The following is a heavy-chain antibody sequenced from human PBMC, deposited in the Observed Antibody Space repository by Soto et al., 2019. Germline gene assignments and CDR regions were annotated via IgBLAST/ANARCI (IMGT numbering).Heavy chain of an antibody. Sequence: QVQLVESGGGVVQPGRSLRLTCAASGFTFSSNGMHLVRQAPGKGLEWVALVAYDGSKTYYGDSVRGRFTISRDNSENTLYLQMNSLRAEDTAVYYCARWVGGSMYDNSGKYDSWGQGTLVTVSS. D-gene: IGHD3-22*01. CDR3: ARWVGGSMYDNSGKYDS. J-gene: IGHJ5*01. V-gene: IGHV3-30*03. CDR2: VAYDGSKT. CDR1: GFTFSSNG.